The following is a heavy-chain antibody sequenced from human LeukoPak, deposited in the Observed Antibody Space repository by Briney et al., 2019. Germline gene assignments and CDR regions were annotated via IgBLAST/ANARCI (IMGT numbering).Heavy chain of an antibody. Sequence: GGSLRLSCAASGFTFGAYAGSWVRQAPGKGLEWVSTISGSGGSTYYADSVKGRFTISRDNSENTLYLQMNSLRDEDTAVYYCARSRGSSGDYYYYYYMDVWGKGTTVTVSS. CDR1: GFTFGAYA. CDR3: ARSRGSSGDYYYYYYMDV. J-gene: IGHJ6*03. V-gene: IGHV3-23*01. CDR2: ISGSGGST. D-gene: IGHD6-6*01.